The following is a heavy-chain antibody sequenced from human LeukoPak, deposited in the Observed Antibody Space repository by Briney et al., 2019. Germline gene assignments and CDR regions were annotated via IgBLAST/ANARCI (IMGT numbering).Heavy chain of an antibody. D-gene: IGHD3-10*01. CDR3: ARGRDYGSGSYQY. V-gene: IGHV4-39*07. J-gene: IGHJ4*02. CDR1: GGSISSSSYY. Sequence: PSETLSLTCTVSGGSISSSSYYWGWIRQPPGKGLEWIGEINHSGSTNYNPSLKSRVTISVDTSKNQFSLKLSSVTAADTAVYYCARGRDYGSGSYQYWGQGTLVTVSS. CDR2: INHSGST.